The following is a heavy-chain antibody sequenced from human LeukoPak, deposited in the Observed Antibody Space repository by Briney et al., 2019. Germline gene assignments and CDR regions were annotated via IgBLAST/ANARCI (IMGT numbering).Heavy chain of an antibody. CDR1: GFTFSTFG. J-gene: IGHJ4*02. Sequence: GGSLRLSCAASGFTFSTFGMRWVRQAPGKGLEWVSTIPASGGNTYYADSVRGRFSISRDNSKNTLYLQINSLTAEDTAIYYCVRYLSGWYYFDWWGQGTLVTVSS. CDR2: IPASGGNT. V-gene: IGHV3-23*01. D-gene: IGHD6-19*01. CDR3: VRYLSGWYYFDW.